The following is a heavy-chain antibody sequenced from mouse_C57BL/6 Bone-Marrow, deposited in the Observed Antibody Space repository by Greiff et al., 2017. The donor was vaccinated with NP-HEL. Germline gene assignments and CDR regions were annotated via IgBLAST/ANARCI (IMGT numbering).Heavy chain of an antibody. V-gene: IGHV1-80*01. D-gene: IGHD1-1*01. J-gene: IGHJ2*01. CDR2: IYPGDGDT. CDR3: ARKLRCGFDY. CDR1: GYAFSSYW. Sequence: VQLQQSGAELVKPGASVKISCKASGYAFSSYWMNWVKQRPGKGLEWLGQIYPGDGDTNYNGKFKGKATLTADKSSSTAYMHLSSLTSEDAAVYFCARKLRCGFDYWGQGTTLTVSS.